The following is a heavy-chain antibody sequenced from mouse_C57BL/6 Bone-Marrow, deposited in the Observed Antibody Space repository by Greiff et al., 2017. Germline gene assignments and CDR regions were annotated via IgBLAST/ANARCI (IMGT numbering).Heavy chain of an antibody. V-gene: IGHV2-9*01. D-gene: IGHD2-1*01. J-gene: IGHJ3*01. CDR3: TKRDYSTGFAY. Sequence: QVQLKESGPGLVAPSQSLSITCTVSGFSLTSYGVDWVRQPPGKGLEWLGVIWGGGSTNYNSALMSRLSIRNDNSTSQVFLKMNSLPTDDAAMYYCTKRDYSTGFAYWGQGTLVTVSA. CDR2: IWGGGST. CDR1: GFSLTSYG.